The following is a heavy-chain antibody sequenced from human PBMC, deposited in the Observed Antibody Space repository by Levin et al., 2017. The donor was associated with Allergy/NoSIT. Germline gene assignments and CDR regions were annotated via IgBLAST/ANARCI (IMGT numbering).Heavy chain of an antibody. CDR3: APGYCTTTSCLHYFAY. V-gene: IGHV3-48*01. CDR1: GFTFSTYS. J-gene: IGHJ4*02. CDR2: ISTSSSTK. D-gene: IGHD2-2*01. Sequence: PGGSLRLFCAASGFTFSTYSMNWVRQAPGKGLEWVSYISTSSSTKYYADSVKGRFTISRDNAANSLYLQMNSLRAEDTAVYYCAPGYCTTTSCLHYFAYWGQGTLVTVSS.